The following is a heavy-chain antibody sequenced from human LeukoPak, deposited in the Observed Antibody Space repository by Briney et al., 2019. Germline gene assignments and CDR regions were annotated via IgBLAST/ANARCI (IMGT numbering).Heavy chain of an antibody. D-gene: IGHD3-10*01. CDR1: GFTFRSYG. Sequence: GGSLRLSCAASGFTFRSYGMHWVRQAPGKGLEWVAVISYDGSNKYYADSVKGRFTISRDNSKNTLYLQMNSLRAEDTAVYYCAKVSVLRERFGELLSNYFDYWGQGTLVTVSS. J-gene: IGHJ4*02. CDR2: ISYDGSNK. CDR3: AKVSVLRERFGELLSNYFDY. V-gene: IGHV3-30*18.